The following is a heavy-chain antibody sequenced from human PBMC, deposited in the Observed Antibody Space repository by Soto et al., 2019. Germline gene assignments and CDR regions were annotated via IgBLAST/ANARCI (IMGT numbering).Heavy chain of an antibody. D-gene: IGHD3-10*01. J-gene: IGHJ6*02. CDR2: INHRGST. Sequence: SETLSLTCAVYGGSFSGYYWSWIRQSPGKGLEWIGEINHRGSTNNNPSLKSRVTISVDTSKNQVSLKLSSVTAADTAVYYCARVSGIYYYGMDVWGQGTTVTVSS. V-gene: IGHV4-34*01. CDR1: GGSFSGYY. CDR3: ARVSGIYYYGMDV.